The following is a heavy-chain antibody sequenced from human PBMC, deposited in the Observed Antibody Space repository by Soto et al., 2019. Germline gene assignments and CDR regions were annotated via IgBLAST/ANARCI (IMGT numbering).Heavy chain of an antibody. Sequence: GGSLRLSCAASGFTFSSYSMNWVRQAPGKGLEWVSYISSSSSTIYYADSVKGRFTISRENAKKSLYLEMNSLGDEDTAVYYCARDLDYYDSSGYYGYGMDVWGQGTTVTVSS. D-gene: IGHD3-22*01. CDR3: ARDLDYYDSSGYYGYGMDV. CDR1: GFTFSSYS. V-gene: IGHV3-48*02. J-gene: IGHJ6*02. CDR2: ISSSSSTI.